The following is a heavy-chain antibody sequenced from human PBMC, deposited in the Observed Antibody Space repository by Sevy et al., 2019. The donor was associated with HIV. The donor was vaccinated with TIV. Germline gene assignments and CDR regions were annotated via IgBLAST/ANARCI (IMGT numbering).Heavy chain of an antibody. V-gene: IGHV3-30*02. J-gene: IGHJ6*03. CDR3: AKDRDYDYYYMDV. CDR2: IRYDGSNK. CDR1: GFTFSSYG. Sequence: GGSLRLSCAASGFTFSSYGMHWVRQAPGKGLEWVAFIRYDGSNKYYADSVKGRFTISRDNSKNTLYLQMNSLRAEDTAVYYCAKDRDYDYYYMDVWGKGTTVTVSS. D-gene: IGHD3-10*01.